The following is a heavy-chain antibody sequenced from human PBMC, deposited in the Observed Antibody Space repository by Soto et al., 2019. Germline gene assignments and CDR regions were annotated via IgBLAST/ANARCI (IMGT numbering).Heavy chain of an antibody. V-gene: IGHV4-59*08. D-gene: IGHD3-16*02. J-gene: IGHJ3*02. CDR2: IYYSGST. CDR3: ARLYGLDAFDI. CDR1: GVSISSYY. Sequence: SETLSLTCTVSGVSISSYYWIWIRQPPGKGLEWIGNIYYSGSTNYNPSLKSRVTISVDTSKNQFSLKLSSVTAADTAVYYCARLYGLDAFDIWGQGTMVTVSS.